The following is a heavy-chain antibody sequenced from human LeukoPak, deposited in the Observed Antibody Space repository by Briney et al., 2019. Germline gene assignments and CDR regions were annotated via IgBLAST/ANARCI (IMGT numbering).Heavy chain of an antibody. Sequence: PSETLSLTCTVSGGSISSSSYYWGWIRQPPGKGLEWIGSIYYSGSTYYNPSLKSRVTISVDTSKNQFSLKLSSVTAADTAVYYCAREGGIVGATTPHWGQGTLVTVSS. CDR2: IYYSGST. CDR1: GGSISSSSYY. CDR3: AREGGIVGATTPH. J-gene: IGHJ4*02. D-gene: IGHD1-26*01. V-gene: IGHV4-39*07.